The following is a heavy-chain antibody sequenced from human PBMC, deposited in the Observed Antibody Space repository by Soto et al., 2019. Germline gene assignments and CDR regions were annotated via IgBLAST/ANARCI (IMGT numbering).Heavy chain of an antibody. J-gene: IGHJ5*02. V-gene: IGHV3-23*01. D-gene: IGHD2-21*02. CDR3: AKGLVAVSGLQWFDP. CDR2: ISNSGSSS. Sequence: GGSLRLSCTASGFTFSRYAMSWVRQAPGKGLEWVSTISNSGSSSCSADSVKGRFTISRDNSKNTLYLQMHSLRGEDTALYHCAKGLVAVSGLQWFDPWGQGTLVTVSS. CDR1: GFTFSRYA.